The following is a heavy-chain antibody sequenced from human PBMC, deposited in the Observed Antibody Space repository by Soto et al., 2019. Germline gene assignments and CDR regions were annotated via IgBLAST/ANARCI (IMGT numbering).Heavy chain of an antibody. D-gene: IGHD3-10*01. J-gene: IGHJ5*02. V-gene: IGHV2-5*02. Sequence: QITLKESGPTLVKPTQTLTLTCTFSGLSLSTSGEAVGWIRQPPGKALEWLALIYWDDDKRYNPTLKTRLTSTQDTSRPPLVLTLATLPPVATATSYFALYVSTTPAGWFAPWAPGLLVTVSS. CDR3: ALYVSTTPAGWFAP. CDR2: IYWDDDK. CDR1: GLSLSTSGEA.